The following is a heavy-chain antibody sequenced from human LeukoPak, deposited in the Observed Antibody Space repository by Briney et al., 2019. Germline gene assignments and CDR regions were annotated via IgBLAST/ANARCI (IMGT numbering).Heavy chain of an antibody. CDR2: IIPIFDIV. V-gene: IGHV1-69*04. CDR1: GGTFNNYA. J-gene: IGHJ6*04. D-gene: IGHD3-3*01. Sequence: SVKVSCKASGGTFNNYAITWVRQAPGQGLEWMGRIIPIFDIVNYTQKFQGKVTITADTITNTAYMELSSLRSEDTAVYFCARGYDFWSGYLLLDVWGKGTTVTVSS. CDR3: ARGYDFWSGYLLLDV.